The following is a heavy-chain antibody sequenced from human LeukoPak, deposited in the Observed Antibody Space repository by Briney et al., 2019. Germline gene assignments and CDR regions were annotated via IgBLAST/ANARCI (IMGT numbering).Heavy chain of an antibody. CDR3: ARFRYLYYFDY. CDR2: IKQDGSEK. V-gene: IGHV3-7*01. CDR1: GFTFSSYW. J-gene: IGHJ4*02. Sequence: GGSLRLSCAASGFTFSSYWMSWVRQAPGKGLEWVANIKQDGSEKYYVYSVKGRFTISRDNAKNSLYLQMNSLRAEDTAVYYCARFRYLYYFDYWGQGTLVTVSS. D-gene: IGHD1-14*01.